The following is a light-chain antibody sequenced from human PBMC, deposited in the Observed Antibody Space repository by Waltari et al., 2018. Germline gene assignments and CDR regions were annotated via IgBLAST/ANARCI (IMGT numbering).Light chain of an antibody. V-gene: IGLV2-23*01. CDR1: RSDVGNYNF. Sequence: QSVLTQPASVSGSPGQSITISCTGSRSDVGNYNFVSWYQQHPDEAPKLVIYEGSKRPSGILIRFSGSKSGNTASLTISRLQAEDEADYFCGSYAGSRTPWVFGGGTRVTVL. J-gene: IGLJ3*02. CDR2: EGS. CDR3: GSYAGSRTPWV.